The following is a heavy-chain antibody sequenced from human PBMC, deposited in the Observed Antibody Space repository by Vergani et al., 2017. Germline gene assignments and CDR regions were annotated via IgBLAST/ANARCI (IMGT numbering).Heavy chain of an antibody. V-gene: IGHV3-21*01. CDR3: AREWSCSSTSCYPYYYYYYYMDV. CDR2: ISSSSSYI. J-gene: IGHJ6*03. Sequence: EVQLVESGGGLVKPGGSLRLSCAASGFTFSSYSMNWVRQAPGKGLEWVSSISSSSSYIYYADSVNGRFTISRDNAKNSLYLQMNSLRAEDTAVYYCAREWSCSSTSCYPYYYYYYYMDVWGKGTTVTVSS. CDR1: GFTFSSYS. D-gene: IGHD2-2*01.